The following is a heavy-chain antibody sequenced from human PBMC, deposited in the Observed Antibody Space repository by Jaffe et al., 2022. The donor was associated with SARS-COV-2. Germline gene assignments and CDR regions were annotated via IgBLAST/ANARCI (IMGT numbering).Heavy chain of an antibody. CDR1: GGSISSDY. Sequence: QVPLQESGPGLVKPSETLSLTCTVSGGSISSDYWSWIRQPPGKGLEWIGYVYRSGSTNYNPSLKSRVTMSIDTSKKQFSLKLSSVTAADTAVYYCASATVTSHYYYYMDVWGEGTTVTVSS. J-gene: IGHJ6*03. V-gene: IGHV4-59*01. CDR3: ASATVTSHYYYYMDV. D-gene: IGHD4-17*01. CDR2: VYRSGST.